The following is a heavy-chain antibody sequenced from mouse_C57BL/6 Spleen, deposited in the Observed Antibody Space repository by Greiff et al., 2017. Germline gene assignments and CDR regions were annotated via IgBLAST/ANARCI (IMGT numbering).Heavy chain of an antibody. J-gene: IGHJ1*03. CDR3: TAYSNYEWYCDV. CDR1: GFTFSNYW. Sequence: EVKVEESGGGLVQPGGSMKLSCVASGFTFSNYWMNWVRQSPEKGLEWVAQIRLKSDNYATHYAESVKGRFTISRDDSKSSVYLQMNNLRAEDTGIYYCTAYSNYEWYCDVWGTGTTVTVSS. D-gene: IGHD2-5*01. V-gene: IGHV6-3*01. CDR2: IRLKSDNYAT.